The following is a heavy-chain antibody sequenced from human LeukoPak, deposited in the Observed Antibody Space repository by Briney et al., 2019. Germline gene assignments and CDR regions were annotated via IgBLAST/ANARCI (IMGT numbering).Heavy chain of an antibody. V-gene: IGHV1-69*13. Sequence: SVKVSCNASGGTFSSYAISWVRQAPGQGLEWMGGIIPIFGTANYAQKFQGRVTITADESTSTAYMELSSLRSEDTAVYYCARGDVETATRPAGYWGQGTLVTVSS. J-gene: IGHJ4*02. CDR3: ARGDVETATRPAGY. CDR1: GGTFSSYA. CDR2: IIPIFGTA. D-gene: IGHD5-24*01.